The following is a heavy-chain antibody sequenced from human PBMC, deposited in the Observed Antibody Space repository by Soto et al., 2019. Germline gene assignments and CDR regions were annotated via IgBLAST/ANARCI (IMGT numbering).Heavy chain of an antibody. D-gene: IGHD3-22*01. Sequence: QVQLVESGGGVVQPGTSLRLSCVASGFTFSKYAIHWVRQAPGKGLQWVAFISYDGSNKYYADSVKGRFTISRDNSISTVYVEMNSLRADDTARYYCARDVRDGYDSSGFGYWGQGTLVTVSS. CDR1: GFTFSKYA. CDR2: ISYDGSNK. V-gene: IGHV3-30-3*01. CDR3: ARDVRDGYDSSGFGY. J-gene: IGHJ4*02.